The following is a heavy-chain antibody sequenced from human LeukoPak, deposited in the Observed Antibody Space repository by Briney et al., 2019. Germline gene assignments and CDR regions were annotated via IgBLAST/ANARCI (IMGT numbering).Heavy chain of an antibody. Sequence: GGSLRLSCVVSRFTVSSNYMSWVRQAPGKGLEWVSVIYSGGRTHYAGSVEGRCTISRDSSKNTLHLPMNSLTAEDTAAFYCVRENGGGVISPYFDLWGQGTLVTVSS. D-gene: IGHD3-10*01. CDR2: IYSGGRT. CDR1: RFTVSSNY. J-gene: IGHJ4*02. CDR3: VRENGGGVISPYFDL. V-gene: IGHV3-66*01.